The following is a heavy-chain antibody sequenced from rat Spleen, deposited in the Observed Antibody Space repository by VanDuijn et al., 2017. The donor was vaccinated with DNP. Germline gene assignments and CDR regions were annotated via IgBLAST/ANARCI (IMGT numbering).Heavy chain of an antibody. V-gene: IGHV2S12*01. CDR2: ISSGGST. J-gene: IGHJ2*01. D-gene: IGHD1-10*01. CDR1: GFSLTNYH. Sequence: QVQLKESGPGLVQPSQTLSLTCTVSGFSLTNYHVDWVRQPPGKGLEWIAAISSGGSTYYNSALKSRLSISRDTSKSQVFLKMNSLQTEDTAIYFCARGFNNYGFFDYWGHGVMVTVSS. CDR3: ARGFNNYGFFDY.